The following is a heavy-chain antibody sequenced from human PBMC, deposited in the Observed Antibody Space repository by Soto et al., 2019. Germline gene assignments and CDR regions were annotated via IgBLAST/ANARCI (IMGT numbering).Heavy chain of an antibody. CDR3: ARGYMVDAFDI. D-gene: IGHD2-8*01. V-gene: IGHV3-48*03. Sequence: PGGSLRLSCAASGFTFSSYEMNWVRQAPGKGLEWVSYISSSGSTIYYADSAKGRFTISRDNAKNSLYLQMNSLRAEDTAVYYCARGYMVDAFDIWGQGTMVTVSS. J-gene: IGHJ3*02. CDR1: GFTFSSYE. CDR2: ISSSGSTI.